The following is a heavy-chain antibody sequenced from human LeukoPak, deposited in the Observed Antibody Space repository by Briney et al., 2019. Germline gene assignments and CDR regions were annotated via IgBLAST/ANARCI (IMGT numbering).Heavy chain of an antibody. D-gene: IGHD5-12*01. J-gene: IGHJ5*02. CDR3: ARGRTFRATIVSRLGNWFDP. CDR1: GDSVSSNSAA. CDR2: TYYRSKWYN. Sequence: PSQTLSLTCAISGDSVSSNSAAWNWIRQSPSRGLEWLGRTYYRSKWYNDYAVSVKSRITINPDTSKNQFSLQLNSVTPEDTAVYYCARGRTFRATIVSRLGNWFDPWGQGTLVTVSS. V-gene: IGHV6-1*01.